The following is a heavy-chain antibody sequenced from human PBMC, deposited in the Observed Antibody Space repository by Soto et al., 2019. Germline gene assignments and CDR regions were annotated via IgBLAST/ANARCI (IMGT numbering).Heavy chain of an antibody. D-gene: IGHD2-21*02. CDR2: IDPSDSYT. CDR3: ACPRQDYGDLAHDY. V-gene: IGHV5-10-1*01. J-gene: IGHJ4*02. Sequence: GETLKISCQGSGYTFTTYWITWVRQMPGRGLEWMGRIDPSDSYTNYSPSFQGHVTISADKSTNTAYLEWRSLKASDSAIYYCACPRQDYGDLAHDYWGQGTLVTVSS. CDR1: GYTFTTYW.